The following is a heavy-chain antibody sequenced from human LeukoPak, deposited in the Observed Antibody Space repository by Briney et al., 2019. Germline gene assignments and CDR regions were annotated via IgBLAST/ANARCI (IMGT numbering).Heavy chain of an antibody. Sequence: GESLKISCKGSGYSFTNYRIGWVRQMPGKGLEWMGIIYFGDSDTRYSPSFQGQVTISADRSISTAYLQWSSLKASDTAMYYCASRRGVGAPDGLDIWGQGTMVSVSS. D-gene: IGHD1-26*01. CDR1: GYSFTNYR. J-gene: IGHJ3*02. CDR2: IYFGDSDT. V-gene: IGHV5-51*01. CDR3: ASRRGVGAPDGLDI.